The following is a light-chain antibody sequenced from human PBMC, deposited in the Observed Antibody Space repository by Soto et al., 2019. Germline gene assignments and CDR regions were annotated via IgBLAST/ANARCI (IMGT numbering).Light chain of an antibody. Sequence: QSALTQPASVSGSPGQSITISCTGTSSDVGGYNYVSWYQQHPGKAPKLMIYDVSNRPSGVSNRFSGSTSGNTASLTISGLQAEDEADYYCSSYTRSSFDVFGTGTKVTVL. CDR1: SSDVGGYNY. CDR3: SSYTRSSFDV. J-gene: IGLJ1*01. CDR2: DVS. V-gene: IGLV2-14*01.